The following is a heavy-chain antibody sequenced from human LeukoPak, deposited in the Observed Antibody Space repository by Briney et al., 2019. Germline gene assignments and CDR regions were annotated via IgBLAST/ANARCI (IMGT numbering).Heavy chain of an antibody. D-gene: IGHD3-22*01. J-gene: IGHJ4*02. CDR3: ARVGYYESSGYYEY. Sequence: ASVNVSCTASGYTLTDYYMHWVRQAPGQGLEWMGRINPNSGGTNYAQKFQGRVTMTRDTSISTVYMELSRLRSDDTAVYYCARVGYYESSGYYEYWGQGTLVTVSS. CDR2: INPNSGGT. V-gene: IGHV1-2*06. CDR1: GYTLTDYY.